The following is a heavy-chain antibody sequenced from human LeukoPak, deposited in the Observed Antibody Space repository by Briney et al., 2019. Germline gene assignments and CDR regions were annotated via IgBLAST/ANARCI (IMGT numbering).Heavy chain of an antibody. CDR3: AREGRGAKGNAFDI. CDR2: IWCDGSNK. D-gene: IGHD1-26*01. CDR1: GFTFSSYG. J-gene: IGHJ3*02. V-gene: IGHV3-33*01. Sequence: GRSLRLSCAASGFTFSSYGMHWVRQAPGKGLEWVAVIWCDGSNKYYADSVKGRFTISRDNSKNTLYLQMNSLRAEDTAVYYCAREGRGAKGNAFDIWGQGTMVTVSS.